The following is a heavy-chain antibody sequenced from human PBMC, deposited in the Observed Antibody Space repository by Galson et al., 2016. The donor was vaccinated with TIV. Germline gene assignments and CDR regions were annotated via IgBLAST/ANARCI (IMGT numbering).Heavy chain of an antibody. CDR2: ISVYNGET. D-gene: IGHD3-9*01. Sequence: SVKVSCKASGYTFNNFGVSWVRQAPGQGLEWMGWISVYNGETNYAQKFQDRVTLTTDTSTNAAYMELRSLTSDDTAVYYCARSGAVLRYFDWLFDAFDIWGQGTMVAVSS. J-gene: IGHJ3*02. CDR3: ARSGAVLRYFDWLFDAFDI. CDR1: GYTFNNFG. V-gene: IGHV1-18*01.